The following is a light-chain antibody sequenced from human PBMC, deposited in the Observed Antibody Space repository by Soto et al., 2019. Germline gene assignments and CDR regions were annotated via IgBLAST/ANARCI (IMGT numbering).Light chain of an antibody. J-gene: IGLJ1*01. V-gene: IGLV2-14*01. CDR1: TSDFGFYNY. Sequence: QSVLTQPASVSGSPGQSITISCTGTTSDFGFYNYVSWYQHHPGKAPKLLIYEVTNRHSGVSNRFSGSKSGNTASLTISGLQAEDEADYYCSSYTSSTDYVFGPGTKVTV. CDR3: SSYTSSTDYV. CDR2: EVT.